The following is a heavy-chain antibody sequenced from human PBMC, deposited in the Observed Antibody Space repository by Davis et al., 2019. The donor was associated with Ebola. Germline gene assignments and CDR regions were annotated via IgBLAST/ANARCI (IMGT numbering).Heavy chain of an antibody. Sequence: GGSLRLSCAVSGFAFSSYWMTWVRQAPGKGLEWVANIKEDGSEKYYVDSVKGRFTISRDNTKNSLSLQMNSLRAEDTAVYYCARGQQWLEGSFDYWGQGTLVTVSS. CDR2: IKEDGSEK. V-gene: IGHV3-7*01. CDR3: ARGQQWLEGSFDY. D-gene: IGHD6-19*01. CDR1: GFAFSSYW. J-gene: IGHJ4*02.